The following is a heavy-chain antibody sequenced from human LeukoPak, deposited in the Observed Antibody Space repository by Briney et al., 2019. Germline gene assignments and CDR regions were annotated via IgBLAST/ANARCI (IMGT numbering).Heavy chain of an antibody. CDR2: TKAKVDNYVK. Sequence: GGSLRLSCVVSGFTFSDYYMDWVRQTPGKGPEWIGRTKAKVDNYVKEYAASVKGRFTISRDESKSSLYLQMNSLKTEDTAVYYCTRGNIGSYDYWGQGTRVTVSS. V-gene: IGHV3-72*01. CDR3: TRGNIGSYDY. D-gene: IGHD3-10*01. J-gene: IGHJ4*02. CDR1: GFTFSDYY.